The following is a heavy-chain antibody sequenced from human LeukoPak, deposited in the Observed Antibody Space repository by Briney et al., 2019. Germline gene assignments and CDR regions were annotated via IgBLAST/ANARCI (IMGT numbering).Heavy chain of an antibody. D-gene: IGHD2-8*01. V-gene: IGHV1-69*04. J-gene: IGHJ6*03. CDR3: ARDSCTNSVCYPYYYMDV. Sequence: SVKVSCKASGGTFSSYTISWVRQAPGQGLEWMGRIIPILGIANYAQKFQGRVTITADKSTSTAYMELSSLRSEDTAVYYCARDSCTNSVCYPYYYMDVWGKGTTVTVSS. CDR2: IIPILGIA. CDR1: GGTFSSYT.